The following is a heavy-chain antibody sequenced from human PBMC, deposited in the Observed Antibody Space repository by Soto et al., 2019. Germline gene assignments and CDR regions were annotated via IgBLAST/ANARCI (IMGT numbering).Heavy chain of an antibody. CDR3: WLAIPFGGVIVSAVDI. Sequence: QVQLVQSGAEVKKPGASVKVSCKASGYTFTSYDINWVRQATGQGLEWMGWLNPNSGNTGYAQKCQGRVTMTRNTSIRTAYMELSSLRSEDTAVYYCWLAIPFGGVIVSAVDIWGQGTMVTVSS. CDR2: LNPNSGNT. V-gene: IGHV1-8*01. J-gene: IGHJ3*02. CDR1: GYTFTSYD. D-gene: IGHD3-16*02.